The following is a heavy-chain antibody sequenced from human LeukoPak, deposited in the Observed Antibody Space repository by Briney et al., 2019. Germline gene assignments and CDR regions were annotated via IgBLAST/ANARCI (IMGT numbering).Heavy chain of an antibody. J-gene: IGHJ6*02. Sequence: GGSLSLSCGASGFPVSSIYMSWVRQAPGEGLEWVSVIYCGGSTYYADSVRGRFTISRDNSKNTLYLQMNSLRAEDTAVYYCATDGYSGYRQYGMDVWGQGTTVTVSS. CDR1: GFPVSSIY. CDR3: ATDGYSGYRQYGMDV. D-gene: IGHD5-12*01. CDR2: IYCGGST. V-gene: IGHV3-66*01.